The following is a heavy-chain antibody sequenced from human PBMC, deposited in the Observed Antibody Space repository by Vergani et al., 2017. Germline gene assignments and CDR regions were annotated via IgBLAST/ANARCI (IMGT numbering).Heavy chain of an antibody. CDR1: GGSISSGDYY. CDR2: IYYSGST. V-gene: IGHV4-30-4*08. D-gene: IGHD1-26*01. Sequence: QVQLQESGPGLVKPSQTLSLTCTVSGGSISSGDYYWSWIRQPPGKGLEWIGYIYYSGSTYYNPSLKSRVTISVDTSKNQFSLNLTSVTAADTALYFCAEQVTHSYTWKYWGQGALVTVSS. J-gene: IGHJ4*02. CDR3: AEQVTHSYTWKY.